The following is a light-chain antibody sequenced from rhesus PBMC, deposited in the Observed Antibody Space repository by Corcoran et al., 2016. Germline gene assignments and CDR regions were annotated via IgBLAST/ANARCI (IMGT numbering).Light chain of an antibody. Sequence: QAALTQPRSVSGSPGQSVTISCTGTSSDIGAYNYVSWYRQHPGTAPELMIYEVSERPSGVSARFSGSKSGNSASLTISGLQAEDEAEYYCTSYADTNTYIFGVGTRLTVL. CDR3: TSYADTNTYI. CDR1: SSDIGAYNY. J-gene: IGLJ1*01. V-gene: IGLV2-32*02. CDR2: EVS.